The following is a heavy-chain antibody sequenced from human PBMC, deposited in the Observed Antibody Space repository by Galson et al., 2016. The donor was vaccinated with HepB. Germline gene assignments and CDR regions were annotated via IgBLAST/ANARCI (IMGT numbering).Heavy chain of an antibody. CDR3: ARARDRGRFVEWSRAGFDP. V-gene: IGHV1-18*01. D-gene: IGHD3-3*01. J-gene: IGHJ5*02. CDR2: ISVYNGNT. Sequence: SVKVSCKASGYTFSNYGISWVRQAPGQGLEWMGWISVYNGNTNYAQKIRGRVTLTTDTSTSTAYMELRSLRSDDTAMYYCARARDRGRFVEWSRAGFDPWGQGTLVTVS. CDR1: GYTFSNYG.